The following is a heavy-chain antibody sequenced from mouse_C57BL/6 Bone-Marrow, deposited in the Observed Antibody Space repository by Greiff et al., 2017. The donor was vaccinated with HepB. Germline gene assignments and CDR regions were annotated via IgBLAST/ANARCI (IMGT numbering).Heavy chain of an antibody. CDR2: IDPENGDT. CDR1: GFNIKDDY. Sequence: EVQLQQSGAELVRPGASVKLSCTASGFNIKDDYMHWVKQRPEQGLEWIGWIDPENGDTEYASKFQGKATITADTSSNTAYLQLSSLTSEDTAVYYCTTRWCYAMDYWGQGTSVTVAS. J-gene: IGHJ4*01. D-gene: IGHD1-1*02. V-gene: IGHV14-4*01. CDR3: TTRWCYAMDY.